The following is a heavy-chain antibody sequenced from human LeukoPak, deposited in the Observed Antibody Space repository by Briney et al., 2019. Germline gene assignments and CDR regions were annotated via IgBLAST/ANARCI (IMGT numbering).Heavy chain of an antibody. CDR2: INPNSGGT. J-gene: IGHJ4*02. CDR3: ASGTYYGSEYYFDY. Sequence: GASVKVSCKASGYTFTGYYMHWVRQAPGQGLEWMGWINPNSGGTNYAQKFQGWVTMTRDTSISTAYMELSRLRSDDTAVYYCASGTYYGSEYYFDYWGQGTLVTVSS. CDR1: GYTFTGYY. V-gene: IGHV1-2*04. D-gene: IGHD1-26*01.